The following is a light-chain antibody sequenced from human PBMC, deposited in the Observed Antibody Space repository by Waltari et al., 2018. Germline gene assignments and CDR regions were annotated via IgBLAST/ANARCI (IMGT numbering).Light chain of an antibody. J-gene: IGLJ2*01. CDR1: SSNIGSNT. Sequence: QSVLTQPPSASGTPGQRVIIFCSGSSSNIGSNTVNWYQKLPGTAPKLLMYSNTQRSSGVPDRFSGSKSGTSASLAIRGLQSEDEADYYCAAWDDNLSSPVFGGGTKLTVL. V-gene: IGLV1-44*01. CDR2: SNT. CDR3: AAWDDNLSSPV.